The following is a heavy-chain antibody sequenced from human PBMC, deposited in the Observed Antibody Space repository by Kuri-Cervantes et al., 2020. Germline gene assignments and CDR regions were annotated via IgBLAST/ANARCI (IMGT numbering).Heavy chain of an antibody. CDR3: AKAKQWLVLCMDV. CDR1: GFTFSSYA. D-gene: IGHD6-19*01. Sequence: GESLKISCAASGFTFSSYAMSWVRQAPGKGLEWVAVISYDGSNKYYADSVKGRFTISRDNSKNTLYLQMNSLRAEDTAVYYCAKAKQWLVLCMDVWGQGTTVTVSS. CDR2: ISYDGSNK. J-gene: IGHJ6*02. V-gene: IGHV3-30-3*01.